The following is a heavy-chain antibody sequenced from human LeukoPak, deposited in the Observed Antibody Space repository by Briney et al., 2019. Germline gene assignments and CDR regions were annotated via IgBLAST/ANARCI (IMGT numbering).Heavy chain of an antibody. CDR1: GGTFSSYA. V-gene: IGHV1-69*05. CDR2: IIPIFGTA. CDR3: AGDFWSGYYHSDY. D-gene: IGHD3-3*01. Sequence: GSSVKVSCKASGGTFSSYAISWVRQAPGQGLEWMGGIIPIFGTANYAQKFQGRVTITTDESTSTAYMELSSLRSEDTAVYYCAGDFWSGYYHSDYWGQGTLVTVSS. J-gene: IGHJ4*02.